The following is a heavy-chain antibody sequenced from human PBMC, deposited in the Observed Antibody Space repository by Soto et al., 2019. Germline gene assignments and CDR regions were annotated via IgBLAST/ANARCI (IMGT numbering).Heavy chain of an antibody. J-gene: IGHJ4*02. V-gene: IGHV3-23*01. D-gene: IGHD3-22*01. CDR1: GFTFSSYS. Sequence: GGSLRLSCAASGFTFSSYSIYWVRQAPGKGLEWVSGISGSGSGTYYVDSVKGRFTISRDNSRNTLYLQMNSLRVEDTAAYYCAKGSSGYYDTFDYWGQGTLVTVSS. CDR3: AKGSSGYYDTFDY. CDR2: ISGSGSGT.